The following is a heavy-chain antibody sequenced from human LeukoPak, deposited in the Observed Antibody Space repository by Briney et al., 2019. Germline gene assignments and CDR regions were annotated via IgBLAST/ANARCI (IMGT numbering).Heavy chain of an antibody. CDR2: ISDSAGST. Sequence: GGSLRLSCAASGFTFSAYAMSWVRQAPGRGLEWVSSISDSAGSTYYAASVTGRFTISRDSSRTTLYLQVNSLRAEDTAVYYCAKQSAGVTTGYFDYWGQGTLVTVSS. CDR3: AKQSAGVTTGYFDY. CDR1: GFTFSAYA. J-gene: IGHJ4*02. D-gene: IGHD1-26*01. V-gene: IGHV3-23*01.